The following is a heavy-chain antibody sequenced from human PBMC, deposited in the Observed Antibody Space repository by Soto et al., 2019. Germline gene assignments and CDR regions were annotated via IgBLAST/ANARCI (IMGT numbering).Heavy chain of an antibody. CDR3: AREVPYGGGIFLLGL. CDR1: GYFFTSHY. V-gene: IGHV1-2*06. CDR2: INPNNGDT. D-gene: IGHD3-10*02. Sequence: QVQLVQSGAEVEKPGASVKVSCKTSGYFFTSHYIHWVRLAPGRGLEWMGRINPNNGDTKSPQKFQGRVTMTRDTSISTASMEMSGLRSDDTALFYGAREVPYGGGIFLLGLGGQGTLVTVSS. J-gene: IGHJ4*02.